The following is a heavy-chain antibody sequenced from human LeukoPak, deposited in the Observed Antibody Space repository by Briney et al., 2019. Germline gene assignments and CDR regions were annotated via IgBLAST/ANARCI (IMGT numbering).Heavy chain of an antibody. CDR1: GASIGSYF. Sequence: SETLPLTCTVSGASIGSYFWSWIRQPPGKGLEWIGYISQNGYTKYTPSLKSRVTISRDTSENQVSLILSSVTAADTAVYYCTRHDVVAVIGHGMAVWGQGTTVTVSS. CDR3: TRHDVVAVIGHGMAV. D-gene: IGHD2-15*01. V-gene: IGHV4-59*08. CDR2: ISQNGYT. J-gene: IGHJ6*02.